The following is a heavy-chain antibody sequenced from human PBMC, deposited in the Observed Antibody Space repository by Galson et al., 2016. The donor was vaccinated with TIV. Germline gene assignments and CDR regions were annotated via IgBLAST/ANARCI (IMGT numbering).Heavy chain of an antibody. J-gene: IGHJ4*02. D-gene: IGHD1-1*01. Sequence: SLRLSCAVSGLIFHKYDMNWVRQTPGKGLEWSSFISISGGSIYYAHPVQGRFTISRGHAKNSLYLQMNSLRGNNTAVYYCVTATTTPHDYWGQGTLVTVSS. V-gene: IGHV3-48*03. CDR2: ISISGGSI. CDR3: VTATTTPHDY. CDR1: GLIFHKYD.